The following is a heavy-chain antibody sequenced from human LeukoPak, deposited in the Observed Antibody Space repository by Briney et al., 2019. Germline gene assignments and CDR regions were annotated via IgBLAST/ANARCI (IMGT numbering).Heavy chain of an antibody. CDR2: ISASGST. CDR1: DDSISSGSYY. J-gene: IGHJ4*02. Sequence: SETLSLTCTVSDDSISSGSYYWSWIRQPAGKGLEWIGRISASGSTNYNPSLKSRVTISVNTSKNQFFLKLSSVTATDTAVYYRAREQRWLQSLDYWGQGTLVTVSS. D-gene: IGHD5-24*01. V-gene: IGHV4-61*02. CDR3: AREQRWLQSLDY.